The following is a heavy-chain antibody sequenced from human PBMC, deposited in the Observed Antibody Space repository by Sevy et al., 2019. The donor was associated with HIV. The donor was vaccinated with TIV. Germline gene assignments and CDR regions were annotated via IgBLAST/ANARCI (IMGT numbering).Heavy chain of an antibody. CDR1: GFTYSTYA. J-gene: IGHJ4*02. CDR2: VSASGSVT. V-gene: IGHV3-23*01. Sequence: GGSLRLSCVASGFTYSTYAMSWVRQSPGKGLEWVSIVSASGSVTFYADSVKGRFTISRDKSKDTLYLQMNSLRVDDTAVYYCAKGAMGTSNKSYFSDYWGQGTLVTVSS. D-gene: IGHD2-8*01. CDR3: AKGAMGTSNKSYFSDY.